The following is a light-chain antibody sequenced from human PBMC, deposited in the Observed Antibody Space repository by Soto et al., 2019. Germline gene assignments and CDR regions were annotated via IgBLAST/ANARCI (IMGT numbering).Light chain of an antibody. Sequence: QSVLTQPPSVSAAPGQKVTISCSGSSSNIGTNYVSWYQQLPGRAPKLVIFVKSKRPSGIPDRFSGSKSGSSATLGVTGLQTGDEADYYCGTWDSDLSAEVFGGGTKLTVL. V-gene: IGLV1-51*01. CDR2: VKS. CDR1: SSNIGTNY. J-gene: IGLJ3*02. CDR3: GTWDSDLSAEV.